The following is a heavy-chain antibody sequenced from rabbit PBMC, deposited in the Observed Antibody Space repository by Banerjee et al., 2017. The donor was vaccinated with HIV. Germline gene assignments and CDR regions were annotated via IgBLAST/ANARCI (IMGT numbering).Heavy chain of an antibody. V-gene: IGHV1S7*01. CDR2: IDPVFGST. J-gene: IGHJ4*01. CDR3: ARDRYSSGSDL. D-gene: IGHD4-1*01. Sequence: QSVEESGGGVVQTGGSLPLSCKASGFDFSNYYMSWVRQAPGKGLEWIGYIDPVFGSTYYASWVNGRFTISRHNAQNTLYLQLNSLTAADTATYFCARDRYSSGSDLWGQGTLVTVS. CDR1: GFDFSNYY.